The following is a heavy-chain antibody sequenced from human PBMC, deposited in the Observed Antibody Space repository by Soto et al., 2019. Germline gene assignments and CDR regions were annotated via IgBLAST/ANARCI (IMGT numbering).Heavy chain of an antibody. J-gene: IGHJ3*02. CDR3: ERARAGRLAADI. D-gene: IGHD6-19*01. V-gene: IGHV4-30-4*01. CDR1: GGSISSGDYY. CDR2: IYYSGST. Sequence: SETLSLTCTVSGGSISSGDYYWSWIRQPPGKGLEWIGYIYYSGSTYYNPSLKSRVTISVDTSKNQFSLKLSSVTAADTAVYYCERARAGRLAADIWGEGTMVTV.